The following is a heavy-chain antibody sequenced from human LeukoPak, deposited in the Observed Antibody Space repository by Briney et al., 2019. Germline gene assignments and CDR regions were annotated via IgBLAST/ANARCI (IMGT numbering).Heavy chain of an antibody. CDR3: TRGGEGFDP. CDR2: IGKGGDS. D-gene: IGHD2-21*01. CDR1: GFTFSNYD. Sequence: GASLRLSCAASGFTFSNYDMHWVRQATGKGLEWVSSIGKGGDSYYAGSVKGRFTISRENGKNPLHLQMNSLRAGDTAVYYCTRGGEGFDPWGQGTLVTVSS. V-gene: IGHV3-13*01. J-gene: IGHJ5*02.